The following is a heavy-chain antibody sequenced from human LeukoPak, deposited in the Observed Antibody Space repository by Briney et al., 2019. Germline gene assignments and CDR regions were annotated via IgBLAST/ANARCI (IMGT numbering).Heavy chain of an antibody. CDR3: ATSGDNSAYYLGRFNY. J-gene: IGHJ4*02. D-gene: IGHD3-22*01. CDR2: IYXXGST. V-gene: IGHV4-34*11. Sequence: SETLSLTCAVYGGSFSXXXXSWIRXXPGKGXXXXXXIYXXGSTYXXXXXXXXXXXSVXTSKXQXXXKLSSVTAADTAVYYCATSGDNSAYYLGRFNYWGQGTLVSVSS. CDR1: GGSFSXXX.